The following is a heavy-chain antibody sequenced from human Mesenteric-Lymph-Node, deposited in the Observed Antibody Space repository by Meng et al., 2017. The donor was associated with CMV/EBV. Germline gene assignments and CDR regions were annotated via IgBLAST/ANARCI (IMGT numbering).Heavy chain of an antibody. D-gene: IGHD3-10*01. CDR1: SFSGHF. CDR3: AREIFSSDSGTYYHLGLNY. J-gene: IGHJ4*02. CDR2: INHSGIT. V-gene: IGHV4-34*01. Sequence: SFSGHFWSWVRQPPGKELEWIGEINHSGITNYNPSLKSRVTISADTSNNQFSLKLSSVTAADTAMYYCAREIFSSDSGTYYHLGLNYWGQGTLVTVSS.